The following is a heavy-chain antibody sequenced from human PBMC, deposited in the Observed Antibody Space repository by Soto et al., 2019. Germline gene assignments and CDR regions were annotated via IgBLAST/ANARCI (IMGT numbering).Heavy chain of an antibody. V-gene: IGHV3-23*01. CDR1: GFTFSSYG. Sequence: EVQLLESGGGLVQPGGSLRLSCEASGFTFSSYGMTWVRQAPGKGLEWVSGISSNADTAYYADFVKGRFTISRDNSKNTLYLQMNSLRAEDTGVYYCARDPPNDKTQLDYGMDVWGQGTAVTVSS. CDR3: ARDPPNDKTQLDYGMDV. D-gene: IGHD2-2*01. J-gene: IGHJ6*02. CDR2: ISSNADTA.